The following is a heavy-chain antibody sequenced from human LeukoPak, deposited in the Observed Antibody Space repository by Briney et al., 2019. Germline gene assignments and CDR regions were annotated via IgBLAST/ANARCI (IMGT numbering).Heavy chain of an antibody. Sequence: PGGSLRLSCAASGFTYRSYAMHWVRQAPGKGLEWVSGISGSGGTTNYADSVKGRFTISRDNSKNTLYLQMNSLRAEDTALYYCVKTGVWNYFDYWGQGTLVTVSS. CDR3: VKTGVWNYFDY. CDR1: GFTYRSYA. D-gene: IGHD5/OR15-5a*01. J-gene: IGHJ4*02. CDR2: ISGSGGTT. V-gene: IGHV3-23*01.